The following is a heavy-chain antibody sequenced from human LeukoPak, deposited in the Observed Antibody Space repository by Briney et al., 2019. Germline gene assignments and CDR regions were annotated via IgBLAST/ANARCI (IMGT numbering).Heavy chain of an antibody. J-gene: IGHJ4*02. V-gene: IGHV1-69*06. Sequence: SVKVSCKASGGTFSSYAISWVRQAPGQGLEWMGGIIPIFGTANYAQKFQGRVTITADKSTSTAYMELSSLRSEDTAVYYCASRIARHGNERDYWGQGTLVTVSS. CDR1: GGTFSSYA. CDR3: ASRIARHGNERDY. CDR2: IIPIFGTA. D-gene: IGHD6-13*01.